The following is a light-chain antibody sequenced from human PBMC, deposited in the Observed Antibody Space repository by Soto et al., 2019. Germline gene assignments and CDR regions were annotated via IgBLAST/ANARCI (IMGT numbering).Light chain of an antibody. CDR2: WAS. V-gene: IGKV4-1*01. CDR3: QQYYSTFPLT. J-gene: IGKJ4*01. Sequence: DIVLTQSPDSLAVSLGERATINCKSSQSVLYSSNNKNYLAWYQQKPGQPPKLLIYWASTRESGVPDRFSGSGSGTEFSLTTSSLLAEDVAVYYCQQYYSTFPLTFGGGTKVEIK. CDR1: QSVLYSSNNKNY.